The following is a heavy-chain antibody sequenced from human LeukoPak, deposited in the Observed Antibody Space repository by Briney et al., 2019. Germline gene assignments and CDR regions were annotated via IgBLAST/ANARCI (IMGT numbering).Heavy chain of an antibody. J-gene: IGHJ4*02. CDR1: GFTFSHFW. CDR3: ATSTQYGNYFDY. Sequence: AGGSLRLSCAASGFTFSHFWMSWVRQAPGKGLEWVAVISYDGSNKYYADSVKGRFTISRDNSKNTLYLQMNSLRAEDTAVYYCATSTQYGNYFDYWGQGTLVTVSS. D-gene: IGHD1-1*01. V-gene: IGHV3-30*03. CDR2: ISYDGSNK.